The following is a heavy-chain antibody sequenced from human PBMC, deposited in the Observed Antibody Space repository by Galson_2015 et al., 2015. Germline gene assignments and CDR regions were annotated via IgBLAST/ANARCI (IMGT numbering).Heavy chain of an antibody. CDR2: ISDEGSIK. D-gene: IGHD2-15*01. V-gene: IGHV3-30*18. CDR1: GFTFSSCG. CDR3: AKDICCMCSGGSRAPEYSLDY. J-gene: IGHJ4*02. Sequence: SLRLSCAACGFTFSSCGMHWVRQAPGKGLEWVALISDEGSIKEYADSVKGRFTISRDNSKNTLSLQMNSLRAEDTAIYYCAKDICCMCSGGSRAPEYSLDYWGQGTLVTVSS.